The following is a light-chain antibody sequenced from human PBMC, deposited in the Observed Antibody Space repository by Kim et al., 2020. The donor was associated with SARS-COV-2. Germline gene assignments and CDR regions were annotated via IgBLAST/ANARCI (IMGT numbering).Light chain of an antibody. CDR3: QQYNSYPLT. CDR1: QGISSR. J-gene: IGKJ2*01. V-gene: IGKV1D-16*01. CDR2: AAS. Sequence: SASVGDRVTITCRASQGISSRLAWYQQKPEKAPKSLMYAASRLHSGVPSRFSGRGSGTDFTLTISSLQPEDFATYYCQQYNSYPLTFGQGTKLEI.